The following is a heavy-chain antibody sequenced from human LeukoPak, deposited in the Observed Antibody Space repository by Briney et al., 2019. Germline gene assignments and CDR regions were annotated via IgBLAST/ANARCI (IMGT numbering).Heavy chain of an antibody. J-gene: IGHJ4*02. CDR3: AKGYGSGSYYNVFFDY. Sequence: GGSLRLSCAASGFTFSSYAMSWVRQAPGKGLEWVSAISGSGGSTHYADSVKGRFTISRDNSKNTLYLQMNSLRAEDTAVYYCAKGYGSGSYYNVFFDYWGQGTLVTVSS. CDR2: ISGSGGST. D-gene: IGHD3-10*01. CDR1: GFTFSSYA. V-gene: IGHV3-23*01.